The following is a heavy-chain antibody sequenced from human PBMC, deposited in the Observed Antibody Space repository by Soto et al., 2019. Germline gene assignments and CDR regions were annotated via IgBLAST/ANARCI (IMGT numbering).Heavy chain of an antibody. J-gene: IGHJ6*02. D-gene: IGHD3-3*01. Sequence: SETLSLTCTVSGGSISSSSYYWGWIRQPPGKGLEWIGSIYYSGSTYYNPSLKSRVTISVDTSKNQFSLKLSSVTAADTAVYYCARQSSRRITIFGVPRLYGMDVWGQGTTVNVSS. V-gene: IGHV4-39*01. CDR2: IYYSGST. CDR1: GGSISSSSYY. CDR3: ARQSSRRITIFGVPRLYGMDV.